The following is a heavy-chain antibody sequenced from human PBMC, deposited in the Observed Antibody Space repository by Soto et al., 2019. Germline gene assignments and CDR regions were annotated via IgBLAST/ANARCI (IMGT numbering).Heavy chain of an antibody. CDR1: GGPISSGHHY. CDR2: IYYSGNT. Sequence: TLSLTCTVSGGPISSGHHYWSWIRQHPGKGLEWIGYIYYSGNTYYNPSLKSRVSISVDTSNKEFSLKLRSVTAADTAVYYCARDRYSNSNYYYYGMDVWGQGTTVT. J-gene: IGHJ6*02. CDR3: ARDRYSNSNYYYYGMDV. D-gene: IGHD6-6*01. V-gene: IGHV4-31*03.